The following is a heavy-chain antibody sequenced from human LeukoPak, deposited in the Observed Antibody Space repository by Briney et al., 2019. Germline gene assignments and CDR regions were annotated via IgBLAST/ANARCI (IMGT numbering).Heavy chain of an antibody. D-gene: IGHD5-18*01. CDR1: GGSLSGYY. J-gene: IGHJ6*02. CDR3: ARIMEYRSYGDYYYGMDV. CDR2: INHSGST. Sequence: SETLSLTCEVYGGSLSGYYWNWIRQPPGKGLEWIGEINHSGSTNYNLSLKSRVSISVDTSKNHFSLKLSSLTAADTAVYYCARIMEYRSYGDYYYGMDVWGQGTTVTVSS. V-gene: IGHV4-34*01.